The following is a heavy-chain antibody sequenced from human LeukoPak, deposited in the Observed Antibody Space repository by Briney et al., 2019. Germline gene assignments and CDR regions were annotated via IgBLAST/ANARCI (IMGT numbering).Heavy chain of an antibody. CDR3: AHRAQDGSGFMSYYFDY. CDR1: GFSLSTTGVG. J-gene: IGHJ4*02. Sequence: SGPTLVKPTQTLTLTCTFSGFSLSTTGVGVGWIRQPPGKTLEWLALIYWDDDKRYSPSLKSRLTITKDTSKNQVVLTMTNMDPVDTATYYCAHRAQDGSGFMSYYFDYWGQGTLVTVSS. V-gene: IGHV2-5*02. CDR2: IYWDDDK. D-gene: IGHD6-25*01.